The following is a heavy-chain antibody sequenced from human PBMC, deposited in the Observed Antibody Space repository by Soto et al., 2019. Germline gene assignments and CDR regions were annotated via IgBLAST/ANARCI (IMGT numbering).Heavy chain of an antibody. Sequence: SATLSLTCTVSGGSISTGDYYWSWIRQPPGKGLQWIGYIYYSGSTHYNPSLKSRVTISVDTSKNQFSLKLNSVTAADTAVYYCARQRTSVVTQAYFDVWGPGSLVTVSS. CDR2: IYYSGST. V-gene: IGHV4-30-4*01. CDR3: ARQRTSVVTQAYFDV. D-gene: IGHD2-21*02. J-gene: IGHJ4*02. CDR1: GGSISTGDYY.